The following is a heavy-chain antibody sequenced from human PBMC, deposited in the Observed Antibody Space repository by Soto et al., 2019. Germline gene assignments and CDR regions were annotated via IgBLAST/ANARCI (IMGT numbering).Heavy chain of an antibody. CDR3: ARDRDSSGWYSGYFDY. J-gene: IGHJ4*02. Sequence: GGSLRLSCAASGFTFSSYWMSWVRQAPGKGLEWVANIKQDGSEKYYVDSVKGRFTISRDNAKNSLYLQMNSLRAEDTAVYYCARDRDSSGWYSGYFDYWGQGTLVTSPQ. CDR2: IKQDGSEK. D-gene: IGHD6-19*01. CDR1: GFTFSSYW. V-gene: IGHV3-7*01.